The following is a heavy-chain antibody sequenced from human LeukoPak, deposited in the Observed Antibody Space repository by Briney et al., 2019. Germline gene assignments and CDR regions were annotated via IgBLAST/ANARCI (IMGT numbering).Heavy chain of an antibody. Sequence: ASVKVSCKASGYTFTSYYMQWVRQAPGQGLEWMGIINPSGGSTSYAQKFQGRVTMTRDTSTSTVYMELSSLRSEDTAVYYCARDLTKTHTEWLQPSNWFDPWGQGTLVTVPS. CDR2: INPSGGST. CDR1: GYTFTSYY. V-gene: IGHV1-46*01. CDR3: ARDLTKTHTEWLQPSNWFDP. D-gene: IGHD3-3*01. J-gene: IGHJ5*02.